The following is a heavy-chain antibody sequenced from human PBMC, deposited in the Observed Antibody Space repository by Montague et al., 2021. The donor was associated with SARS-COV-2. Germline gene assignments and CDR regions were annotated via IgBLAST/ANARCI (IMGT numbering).Heavy chain of an antibody. J-gene: IGHJ3*01. CDR2: ISWNSGTI. CDR3: AKDLASDTAHLASVFDY. CDR1: GFIFDDYG. D-gene: IGHD5-18*01. V-gene: IGHV3-9*01. Sequence: SLRLSCAASGFIFDDYGMHWVRQAPGKGLEWVSGISWNSGTIDYADSVKGRFTISRDNAKNSLYLQMNSLRAEDTALYYCAKDLASDTAHLASVFDYWGQGTLVTVSS.